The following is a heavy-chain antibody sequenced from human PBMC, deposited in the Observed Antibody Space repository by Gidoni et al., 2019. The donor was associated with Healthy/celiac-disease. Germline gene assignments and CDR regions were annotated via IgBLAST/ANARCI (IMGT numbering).Heavy chain of an antibody. CDR1: GFPFSSYA. J-gene: IGHJ5*02. D-gene: IGHD4-17*01. CDR3: ARESGGSYDYGDHGLSWLDP. V-gene: IGHV3-30*01. CDR2: ISYDGRNK. Sequence: QVQLVESGGGVVQPGRSLRLSCAASGFPFSSYAMPWVRQAPGKGLEWVEVISYDGRNKYYAGSVKGRFTISRDKSKNALDLQMNSLRAEDTAVYDCARESGGSYDYGDHGLSWLDPWGQGTLVTVCS.